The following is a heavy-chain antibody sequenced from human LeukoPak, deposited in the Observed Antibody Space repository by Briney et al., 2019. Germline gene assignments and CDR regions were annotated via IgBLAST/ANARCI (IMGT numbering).Heavy chain of an antibody. CDR2: IHYCGST. D-gene: IGHD3-22*01. V-gene: IGHV4-59*11. CDR3: AKAGPVMLYDSSGFLDY. J-gene: IGHJ4*02. Sequence: SETLSLTCSVSGCSITSHFWSWIRQPPGKGLEWIGYIHYCGSTNYNPSLKSRVTISPDTSKNQLFLKLNSVTAADTAVYYCAKAGPVMLYDSSGFLDYWGQGTLVTVSS. CDR1: GCSITSHF.